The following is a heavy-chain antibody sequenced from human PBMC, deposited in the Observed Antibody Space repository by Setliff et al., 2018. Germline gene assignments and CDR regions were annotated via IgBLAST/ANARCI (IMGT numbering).Heavy chain of an antibody. D-gene: IGHD3-10*01. J-gene: IGHJ4*02. Sequence: PGGSLRLSCAASGLTVSANDMSWIRQAPGKGLEWVSYITNSGGTIYYADSVKGRFTISRDNAKNSLYLQMNSLRAEDSAVYYCASYYYGSGSSYIPPHFDYWGLGTLVTVSS. CDR2: ITNSGGTI. CDR3: ASYYYGSGSSYIPPHFDY. CDR1: GLTVSAND. V-gene: IGHV3-11*04.